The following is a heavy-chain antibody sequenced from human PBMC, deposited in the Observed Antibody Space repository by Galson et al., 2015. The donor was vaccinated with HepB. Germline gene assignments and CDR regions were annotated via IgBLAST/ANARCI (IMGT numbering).Heavy chain of an antibody. CDR1: GFTFDDYG. CDR2: INWNGGST. Sequence: SLRLSCAASGFTFDDYGMSWVRQAPGKGLEWVSGINWNGGSTGYADSVKGRFTISRDNAKNSLYLQMNSLRAEDTALYYCARGGYYYDSSGWNYYYGMDVWGQGTTVTVSS. CDR3: ARGGYYYDSSGWNYYYGMDV. V-gene: IGHV3-20*04. J-gene: IGHJ6*02. D-gene: IGHD3-22*01.